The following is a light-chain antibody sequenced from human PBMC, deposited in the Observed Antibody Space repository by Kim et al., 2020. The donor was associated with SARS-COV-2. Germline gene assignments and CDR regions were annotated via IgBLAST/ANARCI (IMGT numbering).Light chain of an antibody. CDR3: SSYAGRQSGL. CDR2: EVN. CDR1: SSDIGAYDY. J-gene: IGLJ2*01. V-gene: IGLV2-8*01. Sequence: GQSVVISCTGASSDIGAYDYVSWYQQHPGKAPKLIIYEVNKRPSGVPDRFSGSKSGNTASLTVSGLRTEDEADYFCSSYAGRQSGLFGGGTKVTVL.